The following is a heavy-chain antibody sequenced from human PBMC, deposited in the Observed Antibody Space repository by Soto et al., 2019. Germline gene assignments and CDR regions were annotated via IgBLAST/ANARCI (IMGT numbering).Heavy chain of an antibody. D-gene: IGHD3-22*01. CDR3: ATYHYDGSGYYYPLDY. J-gene: IGHJ4*02. CDR1: GYTFTKNF. V-gene: IGHV1-46*01. Sequence: QVQLVQSGAEVKKPGASVKVSCTASGYTFTKNFLHWVRQAPGQGLEWMGRLNPHSGSADYVQKFQDRVTMTRDTSTSTAFMELHNLRSEDTAVYYCATYHYDGSGYYYPLDYWGQGTLVTVSS. CDR2: LNPHSGSA.